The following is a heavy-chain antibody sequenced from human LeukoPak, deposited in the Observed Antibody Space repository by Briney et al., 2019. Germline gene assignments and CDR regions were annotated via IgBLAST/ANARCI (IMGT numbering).Heavy chain of an antibody. V-gene: IGHV1-46*01. CDR1: GYTFTSYY. D-gene: IGHD2-15*01. CDR3: ARQYCSGGSCYYYGMDV. Sequence: ASVKVSCKASGYTFTSYYMHWVRQAPGQGLEWMGIINPSGGSTSYAQKFQGRVTITADKSTSTAYMELSSLRSEDTAVYYCARQYCSGGSCYYYGMDVWGQGTTVTVSS. J-gene: IGHJ6*02. CDR2: INPSGGST.